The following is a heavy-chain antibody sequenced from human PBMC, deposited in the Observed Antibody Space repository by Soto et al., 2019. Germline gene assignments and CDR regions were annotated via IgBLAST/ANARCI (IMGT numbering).Heavy chain of an antibody. V-gene: IGHV5-10-1*01. CDR3: MMYHYYYYRMDV. J-gene: IGHJ6*02. D-gene: IGHD2-8*01. Sequence: GESLKISCKGSGYSFTSYWISWVRQMPGKGLEWMGRIDPSDSYTNYSPSFQGHVTISADKSISTAYLQWSSLKASDTAMYYCMMYHYYYYRMDVWGQGTTVTVSS. CDR2: IDPSDSYT. CDR1: GYSFTSYW.